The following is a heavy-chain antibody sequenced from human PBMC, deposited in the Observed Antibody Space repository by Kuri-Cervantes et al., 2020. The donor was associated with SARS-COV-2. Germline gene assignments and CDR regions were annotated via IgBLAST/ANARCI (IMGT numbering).Heavy chain of an antibody. CDR1: GFSFSDYY. CDR2: ISSSGNTV. J-gene: IGHJ6*03. V-gene: IGHV3-11*04. CDR3: ARLGYYYYYMDV. Sequence: GESLMISCAASGFSFSDYYMNWVRQAPGKGLEWVSYISSSGNTVNYADSVKGRFTISRDNAKNSLYLQMRSLRADDTAVYYCARLGYYYYYMDVWGKGTTVTVSS.